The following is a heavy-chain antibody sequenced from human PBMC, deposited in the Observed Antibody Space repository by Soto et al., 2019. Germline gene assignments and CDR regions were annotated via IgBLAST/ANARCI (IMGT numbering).Heavy chain of an antibody. J-gene: IGHJ4*02. V-gene: IGHV6-1*01. Sequence: SQSLSLTCAISVDSVSSNSAASNWIRQSPSRGLEWLGRTYYRSKWYNDYAVSVKSRITINPDTSKNQFSMQLNSVTPEDTAVYYCARLDLELSATFDYWGQGTLVTVSS. CDR2: TYYRSKWYN. CDR3: ARLDLELSATFDY. D-gene: IGHD1-7*01. CDR1: VDSVSSNSAA.